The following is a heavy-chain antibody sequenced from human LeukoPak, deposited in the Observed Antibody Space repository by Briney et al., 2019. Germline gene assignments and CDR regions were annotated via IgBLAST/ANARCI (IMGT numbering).Heavy chain of an antibody. D-gene: IGHD3-10*01. V-gene: IGHV3-30*02. CDR1: GFTFSSYG. CDR2: IRYDGSNK. Sequence: QAGGSLRLSCAASGFTFSSYGMHWVRQAPGKGLEWVAFIRYDGSNKYYADSVKGRFTISRDNSKNTLYLQMNSLRAEDTAVYYCAKDLRFGESPNYMDVWGKGTTVTVSS. CDR3: AKDLRFGESPNYMDV. J-gene: IGHJ6*03.